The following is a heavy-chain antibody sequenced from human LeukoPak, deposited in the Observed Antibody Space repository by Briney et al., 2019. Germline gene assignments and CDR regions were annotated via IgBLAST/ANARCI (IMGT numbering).Heavy chain of an antibody. V-gene: IGHV3-21*01. CDR3: AKDIVGGGDDY. J-gene: IGHJ4*02. CDR2: ISTSSIYI. D-gene: IGHD2-21*02. Sequence: GGSLRLSCAASGLTFGSYSMNWVRQAPGKGLEWVSSISTSSIYIYYTESVEGRFTISRDNAKNSIYLQMNSLRVEDTAVYYCAKDIVGGGDDYWGQGTLVIVSS. CDR1: GLTFGSYS.